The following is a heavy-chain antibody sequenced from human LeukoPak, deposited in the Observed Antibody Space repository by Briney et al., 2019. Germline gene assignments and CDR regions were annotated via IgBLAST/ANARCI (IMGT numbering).Heavy chain of an antibody. CDR3: ATGYLVTAGLMDV. CDR2: FDPEDGKT. V-gene: IGHV1-24*01. J-gene: IGHJ6*02. CDR1: GYTLTELS. D-gene: IGHD6-13*01. Sequence: ASVKVSCKVSGYTLTELSMFWVRQAPGKGLEWMGSFDPEDGKTVYAQKFQGRVTMTEDTSTETAYMELSSLRSEDTAVYYCATGYLVTAGLMDVWGQGTTVTVSS.